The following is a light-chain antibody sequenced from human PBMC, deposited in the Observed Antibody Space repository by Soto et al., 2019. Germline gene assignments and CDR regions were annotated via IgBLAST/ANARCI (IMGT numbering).Light chain of an antibody. CDR3: QQYGSSPWT. V-gene: IGKV3-20*01. J-gene: IGKJ1*01. CDR2: GAS. Sequence: EIVLTQSPGTLSLSPGERATLSCRASQSVSSSYLAWYQQKPGQAPRLLIYGASSRATGIPDRFSGSGSGTDFTINISRLEPEDFTVYYCQQYGSSPWTFGQGTKVEIK. CDR1: QSVSSSY.